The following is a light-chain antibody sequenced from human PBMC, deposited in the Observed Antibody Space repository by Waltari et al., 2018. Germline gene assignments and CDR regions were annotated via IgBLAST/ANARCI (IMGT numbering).Light chain of an antibody. J-gene: IGKJ4*01. CDR3: QQYDGEVVT. CDR1: QSVTSIS. CDR2: GTS. Sequence: EIVLTQSPGTLSLSPGARSTVSCRASQSVTSISLPWYQEKLGQAPRLLSYGTSTRATGIPDRFSGSGSGTDFTLTISRLEPEDFAVYYCQQYDGEVVTFGGGTKVEI. V-gene: IGKV3-20*01.